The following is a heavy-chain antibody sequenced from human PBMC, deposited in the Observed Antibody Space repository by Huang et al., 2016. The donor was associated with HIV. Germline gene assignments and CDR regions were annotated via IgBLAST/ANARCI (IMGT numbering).Heavy chain of an antibody. CDR3: ARDHHDFWRGYRRMYFFDH. CDR1: GGSISTHY. CDR2: IDYSVST. V-gene: IGHV4-59*11. D-gene: IGHD3-3*01. Sequence: QVQLQESGPGLVKPSETLSLTCTVSGGSISTHYWSWIRQPPGKGLEWIGSIDYSVSTNDSPSLKRRVTILLDTSKNQFSLRVNSVTAADTAMFYCARDHHDFWRGYRRMYFFDHWGQGTLVTVSS. J-gene: IGHJ4*02.